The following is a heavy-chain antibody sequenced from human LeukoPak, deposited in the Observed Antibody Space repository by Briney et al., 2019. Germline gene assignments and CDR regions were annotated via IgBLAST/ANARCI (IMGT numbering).Heavy chain of an antibody. CDR3: AKDFAISLRFGEDYYGMDV. D-gene: IGHD3-10*01. Sequence: TGGSLRLSCAASGFTLSSYGMSWVRQAPGKGLEWVSTINGGPDDNTYYADSVKGRFTISRDNSRNTLYLQMNSLRAEDTAIYFCAKDFAISLRFGEDYYGMDVWGQGTTVTVSS. J-gene: IGHJ6*02. CDR1: GFTLSSYG. V-gene: IGHV3-23*01. CDR2: INGGPDDNT.